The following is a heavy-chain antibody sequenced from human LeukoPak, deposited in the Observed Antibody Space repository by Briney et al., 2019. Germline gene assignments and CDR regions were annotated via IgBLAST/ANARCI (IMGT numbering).Heavy chain of an antibody. V-gene: IGHV1-24*01. Sequence: ASVKVSCKVSGYTLTELSMHWVRQAPGKGLEWMGGFDPEDGETIYAQKFQGRVTMTEDTSTDTAYMELNSLRAEDTAVYYCAKDREGLSSGYDLEYFDYWGQGTLVTVSS. J-gene: IGHJ4*02. CDR1: GYTLTELS. D-gene: IGHD5-12*01. CDR2: FDPEDGET. CDR3: AKDREGLSSGYDLEYFDY.